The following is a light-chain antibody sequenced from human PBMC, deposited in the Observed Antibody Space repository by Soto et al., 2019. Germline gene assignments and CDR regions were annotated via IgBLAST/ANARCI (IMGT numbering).Light chain of an antibody. Sequence: ENVLTQSPGTLSVSPGERATLSCRASQSISNLAWYQQKPGQAPRLVIYDTSSRATGIPDRFSGSGSGTDFTLTIIRLEPEDVAVYYCLQYGSWYTFGQGTKLEIK. CDR3: LQYGSWYT. V-gene: IGKV3-20*01. CDR1: QSISN. CDR2: DTS. J-gene: IGKJ2*01.